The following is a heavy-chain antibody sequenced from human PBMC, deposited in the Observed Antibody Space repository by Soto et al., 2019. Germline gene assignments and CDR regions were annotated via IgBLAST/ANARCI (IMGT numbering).Heavy chain of an antibody. V-gene: IGHV4-38-2*01. CDR2: IYHSGST. Sequence: SETLSLTCAVSGYSISSSYYWGWIRQPPGKGLEWIGTIYHSGSTYYNPSLKSRLTISVDTSNNQFSLKLRSVTAADTAVYYCEMAVTTSNYLDYWGQGTLVPVXS. J-gene: IGHJ4*02. CDR1: GYSISSSYY. CDR3: EMAVTTSNYLDY. D-gene: IGHD4-17*01.